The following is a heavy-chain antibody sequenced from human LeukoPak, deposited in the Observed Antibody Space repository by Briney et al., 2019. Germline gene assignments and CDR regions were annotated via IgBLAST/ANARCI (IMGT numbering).Heavy chain of an antibody. J-gene: IGHJ4*02. Sequence: GGSLRLPCAASGFTFSDYYMSWIRQAPGKGLEWVSYISSSGSTIYYADSVKGRFTTSRDNAKNSLYLQMNSLRAEDTAVYYCARARWLQFLGPPDYWGQGTLVTVSS. CDR2: ISSSGSTI. CDR3: ARARWLQFLGPPDY. D-gene: IGHD5-24*01. CDR1: GFTFSDYY. V-gene: IGHV3-11*01.